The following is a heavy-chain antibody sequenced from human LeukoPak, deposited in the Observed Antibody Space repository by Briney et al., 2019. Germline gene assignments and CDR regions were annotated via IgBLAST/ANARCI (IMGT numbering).Heavy chain of an antibody. CDR3: ARSITMIVALEDY. D-gene: IGHD3-22*01. V-gene: IGHV3-11*01. J-gene: IGHJ4*02. CDR2: ISSSGSTI. Sequence: PGGSLRLSCAASGFTFSDYYMSWIRQAPGKGLEWVSYISSSGSTIYYADSVKGRFTISRDNAKNSLYLQMNSLRAEDTALYYCARSITMIVALEDYWGQGTLVTVSS. CDR1: GFTFSDYY.